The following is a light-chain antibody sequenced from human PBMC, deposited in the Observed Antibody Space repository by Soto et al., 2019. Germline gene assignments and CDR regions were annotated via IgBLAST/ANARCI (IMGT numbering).Light chain of an antibody. J-gene: IGLJ2*01. CDR3: SSYAGNNNVI. CDR2: EVN. V-gene: IGLV2-8*01. CDR1: TSDIGDYNY. Sequence: QSALTQPPSASGSPGQSVTISCTGTTSDIGDYNYVSWYQQHPGKAPRLMIFEVNKRPSGVPARFFGSKSGNTASLTVSALQAEDEADYFCSSYAGNNNVIFGGGTKLTVL.